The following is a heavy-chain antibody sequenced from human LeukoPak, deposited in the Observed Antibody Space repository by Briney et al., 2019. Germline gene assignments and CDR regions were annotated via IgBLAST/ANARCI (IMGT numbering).Heavy chain of an antibody. D-gene: IGHD3-22*01. CDR1: GFTFSGSA. J-gene: IGHJ4*02. CDR2: IRSKANSYAT. Sequence: PGGSLKLSCAASGFTFSGSAMHWVRQASGKGLEWVGRIRSKANSYATAYAASVKGRFTISRDDSKNTAYLQMNSLRAEDTALYYCAKSSGYYLYYFDYWGQGTLVTVSS. CDR3: AKSSGYYLYYFDY. V-gene: IGHV3-73*01.